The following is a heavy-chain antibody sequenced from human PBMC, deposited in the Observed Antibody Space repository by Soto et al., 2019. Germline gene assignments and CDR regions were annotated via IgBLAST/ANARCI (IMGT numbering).Heavy chain of an antibody. V-gene: IGHV1-69*01. D-gene: IGHD1-26*01. CDR2: IIPIFGTA. CDR3: ARDGGRHSGGIDY. CDR1: GGTFSSYS. Sequence: QVQLVQSGAEVKKPGSSVKVSCKASGGTFSSYSINWVRQAPGQGLEWMGEIIPIFGTANYAQKFQGRVTITADESTSRAYMALSSVRSEDTAVYYCARDGGRHSGGIDYWGQGTLVTVSS. J-gene: IGHJ4*02.